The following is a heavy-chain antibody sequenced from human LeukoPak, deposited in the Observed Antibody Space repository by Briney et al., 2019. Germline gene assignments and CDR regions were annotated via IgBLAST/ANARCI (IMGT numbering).Heavy chain of an antibody. CDR1: GGSISSGGYY. CDR2: IHDGGST. J-gene: IGHJ4*02. Sequence: SQTLSLTCTLSGGSISSGGYYWSWIRQPPGKGLEWIGFIHDGGSTSYNSSLKSRVAISVDRSKNQFSLTLNSVTAADTAIYYCARDSPKRYSGSYFDYWGQGSLVTVSS. CDR3: ARDSPKRYSGSYFDY. D-gene: IGHD1-26*01. V-gene: IGHV4-30-2*01.